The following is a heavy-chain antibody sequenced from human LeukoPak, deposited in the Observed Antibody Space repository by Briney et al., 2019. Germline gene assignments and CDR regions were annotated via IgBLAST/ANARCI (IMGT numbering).Heavy chain of an antibody. D-gene: IGHD5-24*01. V-gene: IGHV4-59*03. Sequence: SETLSLTCSLSGRSIRNYEWSWLRQPPAKGRAWIGDIFATGRTTYRTSFEGRVGISLDGSENQYFLRLASVTPAEKAIYYCVVFQFDGGLSTWFDPWGHGLLVTVSS. CDR3: VVFQFDGGLSTWFDP. J-gene: IGHJ5*02. CDR2: IFATGRT. CDR1: GRSIRNYE.